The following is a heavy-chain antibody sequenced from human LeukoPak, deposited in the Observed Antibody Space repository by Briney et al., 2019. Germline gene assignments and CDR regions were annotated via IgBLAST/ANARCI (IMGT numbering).Heavy chain of an antibody. V-gene: IGHV3-33*08. CDR1: GLTFSSYG. J-gene: IGHJ6*02. CDR3: ARGFSIVGQQLVPGYYYGMDV. CDR2: IWYDGSNK. Sequence: GGSLRLSCSASGLTFSSYGMHWVRQAPGKGLEWVAVIWYDGSNKYYADSVKGRFTISRDNSKNTLYLQMNSLRAEDTAVYYCARGFSIVGQQLVPGYYYGMDVWGQGTTVTVSS. D-gene: IGHD6-13*01.